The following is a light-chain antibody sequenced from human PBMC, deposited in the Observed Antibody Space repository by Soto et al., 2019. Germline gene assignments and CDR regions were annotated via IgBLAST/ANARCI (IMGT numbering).Light chain of an antibody. J-gene: IGKJ5*01. V-gene: IGKV1-39*01. CDR1: QSISSY. CDR2: AAS. Sequence: DIQMTQSPSSLSASVGDRVTITCRASQSISSYLSWYQQKPGKAPNLLIYAASTLQSGVPSRFSGSGSETDFTLTISSLQPEDFATYYCQPSYSSRGITFGQGTRLEIK. CDR3: QPSYSSRGIT.